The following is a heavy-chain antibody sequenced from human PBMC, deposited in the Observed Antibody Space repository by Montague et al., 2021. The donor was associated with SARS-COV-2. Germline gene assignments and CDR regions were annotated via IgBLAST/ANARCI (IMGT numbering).Heavy chain of an antibody. D-gene: IGHD3-9*01. V-gene: IGHV4-39*01. CDR3: ATYYDILTGYYIDAFDS. CDR2: IYYSGNT. Sequence: SETLSLTCTVSGGSISSSSYYWGWIRQPPGKGLEWIGSIYYSGNTYYNPSLKSRVTISVDTSKNQFSLKLSSVTAADTAVYYCATYYDILTGYYIDAFDSWGQGTMVTVSS. J-gene: IGHJ3*02. CDR1: GGSISSSSYY.